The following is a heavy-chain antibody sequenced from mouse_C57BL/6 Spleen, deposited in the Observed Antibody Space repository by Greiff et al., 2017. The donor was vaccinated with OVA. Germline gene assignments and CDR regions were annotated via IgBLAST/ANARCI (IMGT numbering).Heavy chain of an antibody. CDR2: INPNNGGT. D-gene: IGHD1-1*01. CDR3: ARSGHYYGSSTNYFDY. CDR1: GYTFTDYY. V-gene: IGHV1-26*01. Sequence: VQLQQSGPELVKPGASVKISCKASGYTFTDYYMNWVKQSHGKSLEWIGDINPNNGGTSYNQKFKGKATLTVDKSSSTAYMELRSLTSEDSAVYYCARSGHYYGSSTNYFDYWGQGTTLTVSS. J-gene: IGHJ2*01.